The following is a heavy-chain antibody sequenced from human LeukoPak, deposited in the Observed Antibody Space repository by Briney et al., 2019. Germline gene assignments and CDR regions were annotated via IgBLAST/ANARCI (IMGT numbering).Heavy chain of an antibody. D-gene: IGHD5-24*01. CDR3: ARDGYNFFRFDY. CDR2: INPSGGST. J-gene: IGHJ4*02. CDR1: GYTFTSYY. Sequence: ASVKVSCKASGYTFTSYYMHWVRQAPGQGLEWMGIINPSGGSTSYAQKFQGRVTMTRDMSTSTVYMELSSLRSEDTAVCYCARDGYNFFRFDYWGQGTLVTVSS. V-gene: IGHV1-46*01.